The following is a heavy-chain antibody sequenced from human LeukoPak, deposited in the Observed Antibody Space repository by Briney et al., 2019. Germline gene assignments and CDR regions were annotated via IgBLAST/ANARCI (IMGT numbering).Heavy chain of an antibody. V-gene: IGHV4-4*07. CDR1: GGSISSYY. Sequence: SETLSLTCTASGGSISSYYWSWIRQPAGKGLEWIGRIYTSGTTNYNPSLKSRVTMSVDTSKNQFSLRLSSVTAADTAVYYCARSRYDSSGRRKDFDYWGQGTLVTVSS. J-gene: IGHJ4*02. D-gene: IGHD3-22*01. CDR3: ARSRYDSSGRRKDFDY. CDR2: IYTSGTT.